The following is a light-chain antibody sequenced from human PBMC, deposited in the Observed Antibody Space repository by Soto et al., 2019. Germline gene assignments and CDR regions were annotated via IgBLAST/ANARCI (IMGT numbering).Light chain of an antibody. CDR2: GAS. CDR1: QSVSSNY. CDR3: QQYGHSPYT. J-gene: IGKJ2*01. Sequence: EIVLTQSPGTLSLSPGERATLSCRASQSVSSNYLAWYQQRPGQAPRLLIYGASTRAAGVPDRFSGSGSGTEFTLTISRLEPEDFAVYFCQQYGHSPYTFGQGTKLEIK. V-gene: IGKV3-20*01.